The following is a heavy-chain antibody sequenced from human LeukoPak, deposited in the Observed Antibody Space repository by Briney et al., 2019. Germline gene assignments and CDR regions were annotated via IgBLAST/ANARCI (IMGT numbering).Heavy chain of an antibody. CDR3: ARATVTTLNYYYYMDV. D-gene: IGHD4-17*01. J-gene: IGHJ6*03. Sequence: PSETLSVTSTVSVGSISVYYWSCMRARAGKRGECSGRIYTSGSTNYNPSLKSRVTISVDKSKKQSSLKLSSLTAADTAVYYCARATVTTLNYYYYMDVWGKGTTVTVSS. CDR2: IYTSGST. V-gene: IGHV4-4*07. CDR1: VGSISVYY.